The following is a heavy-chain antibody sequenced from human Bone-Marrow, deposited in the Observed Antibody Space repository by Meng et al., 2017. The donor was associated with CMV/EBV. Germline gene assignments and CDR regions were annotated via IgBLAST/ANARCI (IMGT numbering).Heavy chain of an antibody. CDR1: GGTFSSYT. V-gene: IGHV1-69*04. Sequence: SVKDFCKASGGTFSSYTISWVRQAPGQGLEWMGRIIPILGIANYAQKFQGRVTITADKSTSTAYMELSSLRSEDTAVYYCARDVVVIASRLSAWFDPWGQGTLVTVSS. CDR3: ARDVVVIASRLSAWFDP. CDR2: IIPILGIA. J-gene: IGHJ5*02. D-gene: IGHD2-21*01.